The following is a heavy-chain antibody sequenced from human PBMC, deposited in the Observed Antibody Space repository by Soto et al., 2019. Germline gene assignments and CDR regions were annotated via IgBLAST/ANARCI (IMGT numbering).Heavy chain of an antibody. CDR1: GYTFTGHY. CDR3: GRGRSGERVVFY. V-gene: IGHV1-2*02. J-gene: IGHJ4*02. CDR2: IGPKNGDT. D-gene: IGHD1-1*01. Sequence: QVQLVQSGAEVKESGASVKVSCKASGYTFTGHYIHWVRQAPGQGLEWVGEIGPKNGDTRYAQKFQGRVAMTKDSSITTVYMELSNLSPDDTAVYYCGRGRSGERVVFYWGQGTLVTVHS.